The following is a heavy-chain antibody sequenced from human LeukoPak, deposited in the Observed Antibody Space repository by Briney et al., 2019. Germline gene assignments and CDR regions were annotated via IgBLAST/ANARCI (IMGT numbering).Heavy chain of an antibody. J-gene: IGHJ4*02. Sequence: GGSLRLSCAVSGITLSNYGMAWVRQAPGKGLEWVASLSASGGGTSYADSVRGRFTISRDNAKNTLYLQMNSLRAEDTAVYFCAKRGVVIRVILVGFHKEAYYFDSWGQGVWSPSPQ. CDR1: GITLSNYG. D-gene: IGHD3-22*01. CDR2: LSASGGGT. CDR3: AKRGVVIRVILVGFHKEAYYFDS. V-gene: IGHV3-23*01.